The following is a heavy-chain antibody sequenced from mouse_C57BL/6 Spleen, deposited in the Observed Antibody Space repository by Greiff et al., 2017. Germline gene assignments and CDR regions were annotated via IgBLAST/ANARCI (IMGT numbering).Heavy chain of an antibody. CDR3: ARVDGSSDWYFDV. CDR1: GFTFSSYA. V-gene: IGHV5-4*01. D-gene: IGHD1-1*01. CDR2: ISDGGSYT. Sequence: EVQVVESGGGLVKPGASLKLSCAASGFTFSSYAMSWVRQTPEKRLEWVATISDGGSYTYYPDNVKGRFTISRDNATNTLYLQLSHLKSEDTAMYYCARVDGSSDWYFDVWGTGTTVTVSS. J-gene: IGHJ1*03.